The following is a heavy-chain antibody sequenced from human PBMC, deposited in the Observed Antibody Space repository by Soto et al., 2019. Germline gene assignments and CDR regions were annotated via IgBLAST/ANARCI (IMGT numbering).Heavy chain of an antibody. V-gene: IGHV4-59*01. CDR1: GGSISSYF. D-gene: IGHD5-18*01. CDR2: IYYTGST. J-gene: IGHJ5*02. CDR3: ARDYGRLLDA. Sequence: SETLSLTCTVSGGSISSYFWSWIRQPPGKGLEWIGYIYYTGSTNYNPSLKSRVTISVDTSKNQFSLKLSSVTAADTAVYYCARDYGRLLDAWGKGTLVTVSS.